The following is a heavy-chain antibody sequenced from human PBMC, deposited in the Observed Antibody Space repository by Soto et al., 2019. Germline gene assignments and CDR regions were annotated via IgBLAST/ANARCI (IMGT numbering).Heavy chain of an antibody. CDR1: GYSFTSYW. CDR3: ARLGYYYDSSGYYPPAYYYYYGMDV. J-gene: IGHJ6*02. V-gene: IGHV5-51*01. D-gene: IGHD3-22*01. CDR2: IYPGDSDT. Sequence: GESLKISCKGSGYSFTSYWIGWVRQMPGKGLEWMGIIYPGDSDTRYSPSFQGQVTISADKSISTAYLQGSSLKASDTAMYYCARLGYYYDSSGYYPPAYYYYYGMDVWGQGTTVTVSS.